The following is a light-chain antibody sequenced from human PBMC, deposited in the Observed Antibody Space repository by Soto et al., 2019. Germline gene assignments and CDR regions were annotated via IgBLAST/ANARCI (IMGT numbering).Light chain of an antibody. Sequence: QAVVTQEPSFSVSPGRTVTLTCGLSSGSVSTSYYPSWYQQTPGQAPRTLIYSTNTRSSGVTDRFSGSILGNKAALPITGAQADDESDYYCVLYMGSGMWVFGGGTKLTVL. CDR1: SGSVSTSYY. V-gene: IGLV8-61*01. CDR2: STN. CDR3: VLYMGSGMWV. J-gene: IGLJ3*02.